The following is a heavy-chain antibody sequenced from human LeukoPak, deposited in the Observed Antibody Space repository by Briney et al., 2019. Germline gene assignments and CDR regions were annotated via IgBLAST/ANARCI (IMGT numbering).Heavy chain of an antibody. D-gene: IGHD3-10*01. J-gene: IGHJ3*02. CDR2: IYYSGST. CDR1: GGSISSYY. V-gene: IGHV4-59*01. CDR3: ARATGSPWAFDI. Sequence: SETLSLTCTVSGGSISSYYWSWIRQPPGKGLEWIGYIYYSGSTNYNPSLKSRVTISVDTSKNQFSLKLSSVTAADTAVYYCARATGSPWAFDIWGQGTMVTVSS.